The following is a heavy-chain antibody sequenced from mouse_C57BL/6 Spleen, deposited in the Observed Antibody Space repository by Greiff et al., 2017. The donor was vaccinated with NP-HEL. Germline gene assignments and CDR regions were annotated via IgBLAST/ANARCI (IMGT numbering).Heavy chain of an antibody. CDR2: INPNYGTT. CDR1: GYSFTDYN. CDR3: ARSTTVVATDFDY. D-gene: IGHD1-1*01. Sequence: EVQLQQSGPELVKPGASVKISCKASGYSFTDYNMNWVKQSNGKSLEWIGVINPNYGTTSYNQKFKGKATLTVDQSSSTAYMQLNSLTSEYSAVYDCARSTTVVATDFDYWGQGTTLTVSS. J-gene: IGHJ2*01. V-gene: IGHV1-39*01.